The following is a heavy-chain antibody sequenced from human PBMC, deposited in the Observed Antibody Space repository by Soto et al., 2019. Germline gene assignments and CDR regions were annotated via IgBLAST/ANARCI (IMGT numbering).Heavy chain of an antibody. V-gene: IGHV1-18*01. Sequence: QVLLVQSGVEVKTPGASVKVSCTAHGYNLRDYGVSWLRQAPGQGFEWMGWISGDNVNRRSSQRFQDRLTLTTDTSTNTAFLEVRSLRSDDTAVYYCGREGQQLAQEQYFQFNGVDVWGQGTSVTVSS. J-gene: IGHJ6*02. D-gene: IGHD6-13*01. CDR3: GREGQQLAQEQYFQFNGVDV. CDR1: GYNLRDYG. CDR2: ISGDNVNR.